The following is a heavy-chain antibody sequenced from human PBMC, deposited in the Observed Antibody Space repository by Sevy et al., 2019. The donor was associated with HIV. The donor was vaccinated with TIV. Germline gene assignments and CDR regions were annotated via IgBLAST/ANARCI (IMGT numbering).Heavy chain of an antibody. Sequence: AYVKFSCKASGGTFSSYAISWVRQAPGQGLEWMGGIIPIFGTANYAQKFQGRVTITADESTSTAYMELSSLRSEDTAVYYCARGSQYYDFWSGYSFYYYYYGMDVWGQGTTVTVSS. D-gene: IGHD3-3*01. V-gene: IGHV1-69*01. CDR3: ARGSQYYDFWSGYSFYYYYYGMDV. CDR1: GGTFSSYA. CDR2: IIPIFGTA. J-gene: IGHJ6*02.